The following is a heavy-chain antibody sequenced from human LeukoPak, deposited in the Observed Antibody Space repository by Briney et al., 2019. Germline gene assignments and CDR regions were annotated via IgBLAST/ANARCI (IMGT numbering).Heavy chain of an antibody. CDR2: ISGSGVST. J-gene: IGHJ3*02. D-gene: IGHD2-2*01. CDR1: GFTFSSYA. V-gene: IGHV3-23*01. Sequence: PGGSLRLSCAASGFTFSSYAMTWVRQAPGKGLEWVSAISGSGVSTYYADSVKGRFTISRDNSKNTLYLQMSSLRAEDTAVYYCAKDYRYCTSTGCYGDDAFDIWGQGTMVTVSS. CDR3: AKDYRYCTSTGCYGDDAFDI.